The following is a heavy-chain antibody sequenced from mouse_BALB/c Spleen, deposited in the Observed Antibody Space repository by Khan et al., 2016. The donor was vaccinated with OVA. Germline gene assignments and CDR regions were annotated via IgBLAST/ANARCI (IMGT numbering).Heavy chain of an antibody. Sequence: QVQLKQSGAELVKPGASVKLSCKASGYTFTSYYMYWVKQRPGQGLEWIGEINPSNGGTNVNEKFKSKATLTVDKSSSTAYMEVSSLTSEDSAVYYGARGGYGSPFAYWGQGTLVTVSA. CDR2: INPSNGGT. CDR1: GYTFTSYY. CDR3: ARGGYGSPFAY. D-gene: IGHD1-1*01. J-gene: IGHJ3*01. V-gene: IGHV1S81*02.